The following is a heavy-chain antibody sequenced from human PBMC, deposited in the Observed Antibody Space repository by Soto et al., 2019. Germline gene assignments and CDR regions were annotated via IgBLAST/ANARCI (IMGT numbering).Heavy chain of an antibody. J-gene: IGHJ3*01. V-gene: IGHV3-53*01. Sequence: PGGSLRLSCAASGFTFSSYWMHWVRQAPGKGLEWVSALYDVDGSFYADSVKGRFTTSSDSSKTTVYLQMNDLRPDDTAVYYCATWHEREHAYDVWGQGTTVTVSS. CDR3: ATWHEREHAYDV. CDR1: GFTFSSYW. D-gene: IGHD1-1*01. CDR2: LYDVDGS.